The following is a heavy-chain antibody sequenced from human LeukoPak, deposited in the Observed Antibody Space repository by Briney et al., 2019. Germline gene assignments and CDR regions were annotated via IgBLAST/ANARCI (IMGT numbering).Heavy chain of an antibody. CDR1: GGSFRGYY. Sequence: SETLSLTCAVYGGSFRGYYWSWIRQPPGKGLEWIGEINHSGSTNYNPSLKSRVTISVDTSKNQFSLKLSSVTAADTAVYYCARGVRQWLAHGVDYWGQGTLVTVSS. CDR2: INHSGST. D-gene: IGHD6-19*01. J-gene: IGHJ4*02. V-gene: IGHV4-34*01. CDR3: ARGVRQWLAHGVDY.